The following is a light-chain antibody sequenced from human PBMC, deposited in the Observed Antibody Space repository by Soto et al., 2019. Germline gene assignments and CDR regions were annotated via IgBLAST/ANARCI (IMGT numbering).Light chain of an antibody. Sequence: QAVVTQAPSASGTPGQRVTISCSGSSSSIGSNTVSWYQQFPGTAPKLLIYSNDQRPSGVPDRFSGSKSGTSASLAIGGLQSEDEADYYCAAWDGSLNGWVFGGGTKLTVL. CDR2: SND. V-gene: IGLV1-44*01. CDR3: AAWDGSLNGWV. J-gene: IGLJ3*02. CDR1: SSSIGSNT.